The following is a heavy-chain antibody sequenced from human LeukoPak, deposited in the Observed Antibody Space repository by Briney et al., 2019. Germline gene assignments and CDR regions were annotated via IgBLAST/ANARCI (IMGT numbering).Heavy chain of an antibody. V-gene: IGHV3-30*04. CDR3: AREGHSSGFAPAFDT. CDR1: GINFSASI. Sequence: EGSLRLSCATSGINFSASIMHWIRQAPGKGLEWMAGLSFDESSYYVGSVEGRFIISGDNSKRTLYLQMNSLKVEDTALYYCAREGHSSGFAPAFDTWGQGTMVTVSS. CDR2: LSFDESS. D-gene: IGHD6-19*01. J-gene: IGHJ3*02.